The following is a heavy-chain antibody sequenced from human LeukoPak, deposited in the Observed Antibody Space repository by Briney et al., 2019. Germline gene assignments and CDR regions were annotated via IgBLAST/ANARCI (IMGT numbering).Heavy chain of an antibody. Sequence: GGSLRPSCAASGFTFSSYSMNWVRQAPGKGLQWVSSISSSSNNIYYADSVKGRFTISRDNAKNSLYLQMNSLRAEDTAVYYCAGALYDSSGYYDPTRYYFDYWGQGTLVTVSS. CDR3: AGALYDSSGYYDPTRYYFDY. V-gene: IGHV3-21*04. J-gene: IGHJ4*02. D-gene: IGHD3-22*01. CDR2: ISSSSNNI. CDR1: GFTFSSYS.